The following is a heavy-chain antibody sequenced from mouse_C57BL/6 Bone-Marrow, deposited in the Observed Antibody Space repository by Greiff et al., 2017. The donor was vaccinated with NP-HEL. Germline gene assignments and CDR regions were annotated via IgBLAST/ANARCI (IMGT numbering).Heavy chain of an antibody. CDR2: IYPRSGNT. Sequence: VKLHYSLSELARPGASVKLSCKASGYTFTSYGISWVKQRTGQGLEWIGEIYPRSGNTYYNEKFKGKATLTADKSSSTAYMELRSLTSEDSAVYFCARWGQLRLPAWFAYWGQGTLVTVSA. D-gene: IGHD3-2*02. CDR3: ARWGQLRLPAWFAY. J-gene: IGHJ3*01. CDR1: GYTFTSYG. V-gene: IGHV1-81*01.